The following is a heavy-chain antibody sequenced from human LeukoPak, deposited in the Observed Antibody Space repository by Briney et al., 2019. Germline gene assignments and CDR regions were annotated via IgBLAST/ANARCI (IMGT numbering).Heavy chain of an antibody. CDR2: IYYSGST. Sequence: PSQTLSLTCTVSGGSISSGEYYWSWIRQPPGKGLEWIGYIYYSGSTYYNPSLKSRVTISVDTSKNQFSLKLSSVTAADTAVYYCARGGFQWLALDYWGQGTLVTVSS. CDR3: ARGGFQWLALDY. CDR1: GGSISSGEYY. V-gene: IGHV4-30-4*08. J-gene: IGHJ4*02. D-gene: IGHD6-19*01.